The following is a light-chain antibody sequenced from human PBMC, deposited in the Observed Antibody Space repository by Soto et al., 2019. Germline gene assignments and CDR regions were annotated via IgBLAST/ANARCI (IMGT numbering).Light chain of an antibody. CDR2: TSN. Sequence: QSVLTQPASASGTPGQRVTISCSGSSSNIGNNTVNWYQQLPGTAPKLLIYTSNQRPSGVPDRFSGSKSGTSASLAISGLQSGDEADYYCAAWDDSLNALYVFGTGTKLTVL. CDR1: SSNIGNNT. CDR3: AAWDDSLNALYV. V-gene: IGLV1-44*01. J-gene: IGLJ1*01.